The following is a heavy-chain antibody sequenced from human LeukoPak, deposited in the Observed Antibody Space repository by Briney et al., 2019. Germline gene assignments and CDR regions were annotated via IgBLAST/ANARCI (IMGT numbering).Heavy chain of an antibody. Sequence: GGSLRLSRAASGFTFSSYGMHWVRQAPGKGLEWVSSISSSSSYIYYADSVKGRFTISRDNAKSSLYLQMNSLRAEDTAIYYCARDPYNGNYGDSYYYYMDVWGKGTTVTISS. CDR1: GFTFSSYG. D-gene: IGHD1-26*01. CDR2: ISSSSSYI. V-gene: IGHV3-21*01. CDR3: ARDPYNGNYGDSYYYYMDV. J-gene: IGHJ6*03.